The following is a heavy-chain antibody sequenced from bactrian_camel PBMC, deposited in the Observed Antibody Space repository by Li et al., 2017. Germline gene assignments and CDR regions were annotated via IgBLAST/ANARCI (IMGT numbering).Heavy chain of an antibody. Sequence: HVQLVESGGGSVQAGGSLKLSCAASGVTFDDFAMGWYRQGPGNECELVASIHEDGSTSYGDSGKGRFTISRDNAKNTLYLQLNSLKPEDAAMYYCAAARVDCYSGSWANEWEYDYWGQGTQVTVS. D-gene: IGHD3*01. CDR2: IHEDGST. V-gene: IGHV3S55*01. CDR1: GVTFDDFA. CDR3: AAARVDCYSGSWANEWEYDY. J-gene: IGHJ4*01.